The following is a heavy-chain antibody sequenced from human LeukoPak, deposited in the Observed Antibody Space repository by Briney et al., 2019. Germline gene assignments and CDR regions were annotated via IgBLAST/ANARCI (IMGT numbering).Heavy chain of an antibody. V-gene: IGHV3-33*01. CDR1: GFTFSTYG. J-gene: IGHJ4*02. CDR3: AREEGADGTSGINS. Sequence: GGSLRLSCAASGFTFSTYGMHWVRQAPGKGLEWVSDIWYNGNNKYYADSVKGRFTISRDNSKRTVYLQMNSLRVEDTAVYYCAREEGADGTSGINSWGQGTLVIVSS. CDR2: IWYNGNNK. D-gene: IGHD4-23*01.